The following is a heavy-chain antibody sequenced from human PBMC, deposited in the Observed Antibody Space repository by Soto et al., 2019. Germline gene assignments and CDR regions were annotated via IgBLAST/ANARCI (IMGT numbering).Heavy chain of an antibody. CDR2: LTSTSSYT. J-gene: IGHJ4*02. D-gene: IGHD6-13*01. CDR3: GRVASSSRWPPDY. V-gene: IGHV3-21*02. Sequence: EVQLVESGGGLVKPGGSLRLSCAASGFTFSSYSMNWVRQVPGKGLEWVSSLTSTSSYTYYADSVKGRFTISRDNAKNSLFMQMNSLRAEDTAVYYCGRVASSSRWPPDYLGQGTLVTVSS. CDR1: GFTFSSYS.